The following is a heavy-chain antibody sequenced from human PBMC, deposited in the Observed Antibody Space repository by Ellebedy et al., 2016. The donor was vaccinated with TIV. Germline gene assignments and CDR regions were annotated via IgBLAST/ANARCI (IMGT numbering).Heavy chain of an antibody. D-gene: IGHD3/OR15-3a*01. J-gene: IGHJ3*02. CDR1: GCSITSYY. Sequence: SETLSLTCTVSGCSITSYYWSWIRQPPGKGLEWIGYIYYSGSTNYNPSLKSRVTISVDTSKNQFSLNLSSVTAADTAVYYCAARGLGYAFDIWGQGTMVTVSS. CDR2: IYYSGST. CDR3: AARGLGYAFDI. V-gene: IGHV4-59*08.